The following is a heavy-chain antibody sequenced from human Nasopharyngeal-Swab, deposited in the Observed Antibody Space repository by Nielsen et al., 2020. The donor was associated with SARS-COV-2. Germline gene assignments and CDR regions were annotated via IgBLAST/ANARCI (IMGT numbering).Heavy chain of an antibody. J-gene: IGHJ5*02. Sequence: SGPTLAKPTQTLTLTCTFSGFSLSTSGMCVSWIRQPPGKALEWLALIDWDDDKYYSTSLKTRLTISKDTYKNQVVLTMTNMDPVDTATYYCARIRRQQLANGVGWFDPWGQGTLVTVSS. CDR3: ARIRRQQLANGVGWFDP. CDR2: IDWDDDK. V-gene: IGHV2-70*01. D-gene: IGHD6-13*01. CDR1: GFSLSTSGMC.